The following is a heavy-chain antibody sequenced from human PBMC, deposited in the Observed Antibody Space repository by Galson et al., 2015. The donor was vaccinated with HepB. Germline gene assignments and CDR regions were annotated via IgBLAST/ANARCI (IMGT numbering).Heavy chain of an antibody. Sequence: SLLLSCEASGFTFSRHGMHWVRQSPGTGLVWVARTCYDRGSTHYAHSVKGRFTISRDNPKNTLYFKMTSMSDEDAAVYYCAREALMGAAAAFDLWGEGTLVTVSS. J-gene: IGHJ3*01. D-gene: IGHD1-26*01. V-gene: IGHV3-33*01. CDR1: GFTFSRHG. CDR3: AREALMGAAAAFDL. CDR2: TCYDRGST.